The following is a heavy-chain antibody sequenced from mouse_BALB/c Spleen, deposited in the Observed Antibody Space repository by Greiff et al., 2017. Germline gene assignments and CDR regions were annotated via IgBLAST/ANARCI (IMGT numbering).Heavy chain of an antibody. CDR2: IWGDGST. J-gene: IGHJ4*01. CDR3: AREGLRSVGYYAMDY. CDR1: GFSLTGYG. D-gene: IGHD1-1*01. V-gene: IGHV2-6-7*01. Sequence: VMLVESGPGLVAPSQSLSITCTVSGFSLTGYGVNWVRQPPGKGLEWLGMIWGDGSTDYNSALKSRLSISKDNSKSQVFLKMNSLQTDDTARYYCAREGLRSVGYYAMDYWGQGTSVTVSS.